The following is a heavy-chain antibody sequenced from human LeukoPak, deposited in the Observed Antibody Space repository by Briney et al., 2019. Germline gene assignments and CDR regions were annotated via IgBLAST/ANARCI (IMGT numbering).Heavy chain of an antibody. V-gene: IGHV6-1*01. Sequence: SQTLSLTCAISGDSVSSNSAAWNWIRQSPSRGLEWLGRTYYRSSWYNDYEVSVKSRISINPDTSKSQFFLQLNSVTPEDTAVYYCARGSSGWYYFDYWGQGTLVTVSS. CDR2: TYYRSSWYN. J-gene: IGHJ4*02. CDR1: GDSVSSNSAA. D-gene: IGHD6-19*01. CDR3: ARGSSGWYYFDY.